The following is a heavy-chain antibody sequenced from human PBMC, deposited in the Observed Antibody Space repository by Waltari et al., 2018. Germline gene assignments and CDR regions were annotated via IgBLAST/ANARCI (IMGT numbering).Heavy chain of an antibody. CDR2: IRYDGSNK. J-gene: IGHJ3*02. CDR1: GFTFSSYG. CDR3: AKVGDGYNDAFDI. V-gene: IGHV3-30*02. D-gene: IGHD5-12*01. Sequence: QVQLVESGGGVVQPGGSLRLSCAASGFTFSSYGIHWVRQAPGKGLEWVAFIRYDGSNKYYADSGKGRFTIARDNSKNTLYLQMNSLRAEDTAVYYCAKVGDGYNDAFDIWGQGTMVTVSS.